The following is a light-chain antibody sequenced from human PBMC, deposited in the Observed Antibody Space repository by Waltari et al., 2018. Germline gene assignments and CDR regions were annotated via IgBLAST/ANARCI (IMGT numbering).Light chain of an antibody. Sequence: SYELSQTPSMSVSPGQTATITCPGASLGENYVSWYQQKAGQSPVRVIYEDYKRPSGIPERFSGSSSGNTATLTISGTQAMDEADYYCHAWDTNTAVFGGGTKVTVL. J-gene: IGLJ2*01. CDR3: HAWDTNTAV. V-gene: IGLV3-1*01. CDR2: EDY. CDR1: SLGENY.